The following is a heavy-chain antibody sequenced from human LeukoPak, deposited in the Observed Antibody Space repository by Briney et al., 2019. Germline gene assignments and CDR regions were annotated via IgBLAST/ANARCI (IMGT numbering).Heavy chain of an antibody. CDR2: INSDGSST. V-gene: IGHV3-74*01. D-gene: IGHD3-10*01. CDR3: ARERFTMVRGVIKTHYYYYGMDV. CDR1: GFTFSSYW. J-gene: IGHJ6*02. Sequence: GGSLRLSCAASGFTFSSYWMHWVRQAPGKGLVWVSRINSDGSSTSYADSVKGRFTISRDNAKNTLYLQMNSLRAEDTAVYYCARERFTMVRGVIKTHYYYYGMDVWGQGTTVTVSS.